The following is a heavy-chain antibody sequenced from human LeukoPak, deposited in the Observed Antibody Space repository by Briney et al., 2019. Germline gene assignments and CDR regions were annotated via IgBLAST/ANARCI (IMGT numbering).Heavy chain of an antibody. J-gene: IGHJ4*02. CDR1: EFSVGSNY. V-gene: IGHV3-66*01. CDR2: IYSGGST. CDR3: ARDAQLRLGELSFDY. Sequence: GSLRLSCAASEFSVGSNYMTWVRQAPGKGLEWVSLIYSGGSTYYADSVKGRFTISRDNSKNTLYLQMNSLRAEDTAVYYCARDAQLRLGELSFDYWGQGTLVTVSS. D-gene: IGHD3-16*02.